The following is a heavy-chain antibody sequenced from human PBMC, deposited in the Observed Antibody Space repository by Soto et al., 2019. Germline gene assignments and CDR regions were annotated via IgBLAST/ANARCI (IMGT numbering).Heavy chain of an antibody. CDR3: ARDRYYGSGTYYNFYYGMDV. J-gene: IGHJ6*02. CDR2: IYYSGST. V-gene: IGHV4-30-4*01. Sequence: SSETLSLTCTVSGGSISSGDYYWSWIRQPPGKGLEWIGNIYYSGSTYYNPSLRSRVTISLDTSKSQFSLRLSSVTAADTAVYYCARDRYYGSGTYYNFYYGMDVWGQGTTVTVSS. CDR1: GGSISSGDYY. D-gene: IGHD3-10*01.